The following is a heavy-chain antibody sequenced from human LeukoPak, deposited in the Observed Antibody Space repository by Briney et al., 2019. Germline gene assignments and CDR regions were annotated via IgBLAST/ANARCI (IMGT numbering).Heavy chain of an antibody. CDR1: GYTFTDYY. CDR2: INPSGSST. J-gene: IGHJ3*02. CDR3: AGGTTNTKGAFDM. V-gene: IGHV1-46*01. D-gene: IGHD2-8*01. Sequence: ASVKVSCKASGYTFTDYYIHWVRQAPGQGLEWMGIINPSGSSTSYAQKFQGRVTMTRDTSTSTVYMELSSLRSEDTAVYYCAGGTTNTKGAFDMWGQGTMVTVSS.